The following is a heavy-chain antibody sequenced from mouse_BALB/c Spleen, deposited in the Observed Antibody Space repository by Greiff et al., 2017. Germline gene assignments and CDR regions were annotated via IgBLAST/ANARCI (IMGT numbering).Heavy chain of an antibody. CDR1: EYEFPSHD. J-gene: IGHJ3*01. CDR2: INSDGGST. V-gene: IGHV5-2*01. Sequence: EVKLMESGGGLVQPGESLKLSCESNEYEFPSHDMSWVRKTPEKRLELVAAINSDGGSTYYPDTMERRFIISRDNTKKTLYLQMSSLRSEDTALYYCASRRGGAWFAYWGQGTLVTVSA. CDR3: ASRRGGAWFAY.